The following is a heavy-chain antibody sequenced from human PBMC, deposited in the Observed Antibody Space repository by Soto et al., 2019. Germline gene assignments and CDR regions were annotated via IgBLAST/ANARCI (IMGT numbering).Heavy chain of an antibody. Sequence: QVQLQESGPGLVKPSQTLSLTCTVSGFSIGTGGYYWTWIRQHPGRGLEWVGNIYFSGTTYHNPSPQRRIFISIDRAKNQFSLRLSSVTAADTAVYYCARGLGESGDDISPIDYWGQGTLVTVSS. CDR1: GFSIGTGGYY. J-gene: IGHJ4*02. CDR2: IYFSGTT. D-gene: IGHD3-9*01. V-gene: IGHV4-31*03. CDR3: ARGLGESGDDISPIDY.